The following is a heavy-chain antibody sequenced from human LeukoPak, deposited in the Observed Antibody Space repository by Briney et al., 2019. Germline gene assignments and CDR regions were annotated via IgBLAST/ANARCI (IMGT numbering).Heavy chain of an antibody. D-gene: IGHD6-13*01. Sequence: GGSLRLSCAASGFTFSSYSMNWVRQAPGKGLEWVSSISSSDTYIYHADSVKGRFTISRDNSMDTLFLQMNSLRAEDTAVYYCAKDHKYRIAAAGRGWYFDYWGQGTLVTVSS. CDR2: ISSSDTYI. CDR3: AKDHKYRIAAAGRGWYFDY. V-gene: IGHV3-21*01. J-gene: IGHJ4*02. CDR1: GFTFSSYS.